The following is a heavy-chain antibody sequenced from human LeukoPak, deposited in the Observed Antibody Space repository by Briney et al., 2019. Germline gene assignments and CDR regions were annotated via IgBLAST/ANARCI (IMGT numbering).Heavy chain of an antibody. CDR1: GYGFSNFY. Sequence: ASVKVSCKASGYGFSNFYFNWVRQAPGQGLEWMGWINPHSGATNYAQSFQGRVSMDASFDTAYIELSRLTSDDTAVYYCATSSSVTHTRDPWGQGTLVTVSS. J-gene: IGHJ5*02. CDR2: INPHSGAT. CDR3: ATSSSVTHTRDP. V-gene: IGHV1-2*02. D-gene: IGHD5/OR15-5a*01.